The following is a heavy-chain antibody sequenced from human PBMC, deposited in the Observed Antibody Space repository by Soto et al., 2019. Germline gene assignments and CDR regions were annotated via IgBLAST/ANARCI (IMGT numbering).Heavy chain of an antibody. J-gene: IGHJ6*02. CDR2: TYPGDSDT. CDR1: GYSFTSYW. Sequence: LGESLKISCKGSGYSFTSYWIGWVRQMPGKGLEWMGITYPGDSDTRYSPSFQGQVTISADKSISTAYLQWSSLKASDTAMYYCARHSEFYDILTGYYIGYYYYGMDVWGQGTTVTVSS. V-gene: IGHV5-51*01. CDR3: ARHSEFYDILTGYYIGYYYYGMDV. D-gene: IGHD3-9*01.